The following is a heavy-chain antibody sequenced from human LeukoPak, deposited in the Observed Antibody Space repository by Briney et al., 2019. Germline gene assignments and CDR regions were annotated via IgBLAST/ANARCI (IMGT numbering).Heavy chain of an antibody. J-gene: IGHJ6*03. Sequence: SETLSLTCTVSGGSISSYYWSWIRQPPGKGLEWIGYIYYSGGTNYDPSLKSRVTISLDTSKNQFSLKLSSVTAADTAVYFCARAYDYYYMDVWGKGTTVTVSS. CDR2: IYYSGGT. CDR3: ARAYDYYYMDV. V-gene: IGHV4-59*01. CDR1: GGSISSYY.